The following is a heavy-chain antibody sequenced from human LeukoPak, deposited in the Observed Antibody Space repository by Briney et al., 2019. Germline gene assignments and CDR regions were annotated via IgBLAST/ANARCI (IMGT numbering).Heavy chain of an antibody. CDR2: ISSSSSYI. CDR3: ARDLSYDFWSGYFGNDY. CDR1: GFTFSSYS. J-gene: IGHJ4*02. D-gene: IGHD3-3*01. Sequence: GGSLRLSCAAPGFTFSSYSMNWVRQAPGKGLEWVSSISSSSSYIYYADSVKGRFTISRDNAKNSLYLQMNSLRAEDTAVYYCARDLSYDFWSGYFGNDYWGQGTLVTVSS. V-gene: IGHV3-21*01.